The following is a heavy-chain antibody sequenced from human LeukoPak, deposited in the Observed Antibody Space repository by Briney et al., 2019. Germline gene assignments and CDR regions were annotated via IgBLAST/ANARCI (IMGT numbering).Heavy chain of an antibody. D-gene: IGHD2-2*01. Sequence: SETLSLTCTVSGGSISSYYWSWIRQPPGKGLEWIGYIYYSGSTNYNPSPKSRVTISVDTSKNQFSLKLSSVTAADTAVYYCAREYCGTTSCYWFDPWGQGILVTVSS. J-gene: IGHJ5*02. V-gene: IGHV4-59*12. CDR1: GGSISSYY. CDR3: AREYCGTTSCYWFDP. CDR2: IYYSGST.